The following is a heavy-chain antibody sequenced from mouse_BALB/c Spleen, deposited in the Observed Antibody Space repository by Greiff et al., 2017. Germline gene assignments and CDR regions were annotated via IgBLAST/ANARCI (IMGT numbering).Heavy chain of an antibody. CDR2: ISYSGST. D-gene: IGHD2-14*01. Sequence: EVQLQQSGPSLVKPSQTLSLTCSVTGDSITSGYWNWIRKFPGNKLEYMGYISYSGSTYYNPSLKSRISITRDTSKNQYYLQLNSVTTEDTATYYCARSGYRYDEGYFDVWGAGTTVTVSS. CDR1: GDSITSGY. V-gene: IGHV3-8*02. J-gene: IGHJ1*01. CDR3: ARSGYRYDEGYFDV.